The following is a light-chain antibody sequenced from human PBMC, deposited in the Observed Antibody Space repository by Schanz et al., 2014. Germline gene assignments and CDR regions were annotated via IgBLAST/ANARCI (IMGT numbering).Light chain of an antibody. CDR2: DAS. CDR1: QSISTW. V-gene: IGKV1-5*01. CDR3: QQYNTWST. Sequence: DIQMTQSPSTLSASVGDRVTITCRASQSISTWLAWYQQKPGKAPKVLIYDASNLESGVPSRFSGSGSGSEFTLTISSLQPDDFATYYCQQYNTWSTFGQGTKLEIK. J-gene: IGKJ2*01.